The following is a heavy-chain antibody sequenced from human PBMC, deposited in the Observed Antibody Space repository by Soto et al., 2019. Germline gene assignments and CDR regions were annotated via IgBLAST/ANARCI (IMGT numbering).Heavy chain of an antibody. CDR3: ARDPLPSLELRDYYYYGMDV. CDR2: IYSGGST. CDR1: GFTVSSNY. V-gene: IGHV3-53*01. D-gene: IGHD1-7*01. Sequence: GGSLRLSCAASGFTVSSNYMSWVRQAPGKGLEWVSVIYSGGSTYYADSVKGRFTISRDNSKNTLYLQMNSLRAEDTAVYYCARDPLPSLELRDYYYYGMDVWGQGTTVTVSS. J-gene: IGHJ6*02.